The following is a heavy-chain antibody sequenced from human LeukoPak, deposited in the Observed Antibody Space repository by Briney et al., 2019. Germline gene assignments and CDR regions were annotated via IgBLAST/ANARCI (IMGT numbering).Heavy chain of an antibody. D-gene: IGHD5-12*01. CDR2: MNPNSGNT. J-gene: IGHJ4*02. CDR1: GYTFTSYD. CDR3: ARALRPRGRGYSGYDYYFDY. Sequence: GASVKVSCKASGYTFTSYDINWVRQATGQGLEWMGWMNPNSGNTGYAQKFQGRVTITRNTSISTAYMELSSLRSEDTAVYYCARALRPRGRGYSGYDYYFDYWGQGTLATVSS. V-gene: IGHV1-8*03.